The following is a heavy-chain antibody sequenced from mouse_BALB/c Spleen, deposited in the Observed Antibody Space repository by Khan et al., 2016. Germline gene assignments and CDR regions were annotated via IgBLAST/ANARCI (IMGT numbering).Heavy chain of an antibody. CDR1: GFNIKDYY. Sequence: EVQLQESGAELVRSGASVKLSCTASGFNIKDYYIHWVKQRPEQGLEWIGWIDPEIGDTEYAPKFQGKATMTADTSSNTAYLQLSSLTSDDTAVYYCASYGNIIAWFAYWGQGTLVTVSA. D-gene: IGHD2-1*01. CDR3: ASYGNIIAWFAY. J-gene: IGHJ3*01. CDR2: IDPEIGDT. V-gene: IGHV14-4*02.